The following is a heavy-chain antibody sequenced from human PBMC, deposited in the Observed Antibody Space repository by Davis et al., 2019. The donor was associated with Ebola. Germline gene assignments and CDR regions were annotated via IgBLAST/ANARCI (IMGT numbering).Heavy chain of an antibody. J-gene: IGHJ6*02. CDR2: ISHSGST. CDR1: GFTFSSYW. CDR3: ARGHSSSWYYYYYGMDV. D-gene: IGHD6-13*01. V-gene: IGHV4-34*01. Sequence: ESLKISCAASGFTFSSYWMSWVRQAPGKGLEWIGEISHSGSTNYNPSLKSRVTISVDTSKNQFSLKLSSVTASDTAVYYCARGHSSSWYYYYYGMDVWGQGTTVTVSS.